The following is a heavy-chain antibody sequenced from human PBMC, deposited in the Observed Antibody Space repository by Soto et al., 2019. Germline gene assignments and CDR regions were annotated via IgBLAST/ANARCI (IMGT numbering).Heavy chain of an antibody. CDR1: GFTFATYG. D-gene: IGHD3-22*01. CDR3: ARAPSSGYLIDY. J-gene: IGHJ4*02. Sequence: GGSLRLSCVASGFTFATYGMHWFRQAPGKGLQWVGLIWNDGSGKEYEDSVKGRFTISRDNSKNTLSLQMNSLRSEDTAVYYCARAPSSGYLIDYWGQGTLVTVSS. V-gene: IGHV3-33*01. CDR2: IWNDGSGK.